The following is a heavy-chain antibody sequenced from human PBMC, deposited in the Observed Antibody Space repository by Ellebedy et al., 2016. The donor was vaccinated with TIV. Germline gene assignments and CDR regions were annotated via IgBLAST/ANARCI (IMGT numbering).Heavy chain of an antibody. V-gene: IGHV3-23*01. Sequence: GESLKISCAASGFTFSSYSMGWVRQAPGKGLEWVSTIDYTGGSTFYSDSVKGRFTLSRDNYKSTLYLQLNSLRAEDTAVDYCAKGAPQESIYREWFDPWGQGTLVTVSS. CDR2: IDYTGGST. D-gene: IGHD3-3*02. CDR3: AKGAPQESIYREWFDP. CDR1: GFTFSSYS. J-gene: IGHJ5*02.